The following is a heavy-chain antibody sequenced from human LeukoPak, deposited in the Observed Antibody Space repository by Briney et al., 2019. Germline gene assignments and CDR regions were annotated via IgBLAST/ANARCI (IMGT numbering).Heavy chain of an antibody. J-gene: IGHJ5*02. V-gene: IGHV3-11*04. Sequence: GGSLRLSCTASGFTFSDYYMSWIRQAPGKGLEWVSYISSSGSTIYYADSVKGRFTISRDNAKNSLYLQMNSLRAEDTAVYYCARSPIAAAGTFDPWGQGTLVTVSS. CDR2: ISSSGSTI. CDR1: GFTFSDYY. D-gene: IGHD6-13*01. CDR3: ARSPIAAAGTFDP.